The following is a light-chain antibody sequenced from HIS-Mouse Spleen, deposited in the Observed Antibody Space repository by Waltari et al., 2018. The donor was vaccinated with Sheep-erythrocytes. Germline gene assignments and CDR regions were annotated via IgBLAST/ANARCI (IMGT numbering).Light chain of an antibody. Sequence: QSALTQPRSVSGSPGQSVTISCTGTSSDVGGYNYFSWYQQHPVKAPKLMIYDVSKRPSGVPDRFSGSKSGNTASLTISGLQAEDEADYYCCSYAGSYNHVFATGTKVTVL. CDR1: SSDVGGYNY. CDR2: DVS. J-gene: IGLJ1*01. V-gene: IGLV2-11*01. CDR3: CSYAGSYNHV.